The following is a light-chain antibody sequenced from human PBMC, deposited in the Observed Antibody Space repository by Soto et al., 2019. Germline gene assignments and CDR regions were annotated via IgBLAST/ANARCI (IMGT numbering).Light chain of an antibody. V-gene: IGKV3-15*01. CDR2: RAS. Sequence: EIVMTQSPATLSVSPGGSATLSCRASQHVSSNLAWYRQKPGQAPTLVIYRASTRATGIPATFSGSGSGTEFTLTMSSLQSEDFAVYYCQQYNKWPYTFGQGTKLEI. J-gene: IGKJ2*01. CDR1: QHVSSN. CDR3: QQYNKWPYT.